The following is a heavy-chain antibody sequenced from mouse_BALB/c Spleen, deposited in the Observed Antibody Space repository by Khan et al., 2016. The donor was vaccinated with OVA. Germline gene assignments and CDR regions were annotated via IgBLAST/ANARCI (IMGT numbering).Heavy chain of an antibody. Sequence: QIQLVQSGPELKKPGETVKISCKASGYTFTNYGMNWVKQAPGKGLKWMDWINTYTGEPTYADDFKGRFAFSLETSASPAYLQINHLKNEDTATYCCARSNGNYWFTYWGQGTLVTVSA. CDR3: ARSNGNYWFTY. CDR1: GYTFTNYG. V-gene: IGHV9-3-1*01. J-gene: IGHJ3*01. CDR2: INTYTGEP. D-gene: IGHD2-1*01.